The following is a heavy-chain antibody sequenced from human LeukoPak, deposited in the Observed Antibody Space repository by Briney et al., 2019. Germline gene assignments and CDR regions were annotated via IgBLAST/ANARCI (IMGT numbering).Heavy chain of an antibody. D-gene: IGHD6-13*01. CDR2: TDTSGNYI. Sequence: PGGSLRLSCAASGFTFSNYGMNWVRQAPGKGLEWVSFTDTSGNYIYYGDSVKGRFTISRDNAKNLVFLQMDSLRAEDTAVYYCARDLPAAGHNFDYWGQGTLVTVSS. J-gene: IGHJ4*02. CDR1: GFTFSNYG. V-gene: IGHV3-21*01. CDR3: ARDLPAAGHNFDY.